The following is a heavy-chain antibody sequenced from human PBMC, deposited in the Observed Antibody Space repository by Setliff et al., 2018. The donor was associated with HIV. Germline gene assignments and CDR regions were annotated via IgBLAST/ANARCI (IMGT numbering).Heavy chain of an antibody. CDR2: INAGNGNT. V-gene: IGHV1-3*01. Sequence: RASVKVSCKASGYTFTSYAIHWVRQAPGQRLEWMGWINAGNGNTKYSQKFQGRVTITRDTSASTAYMELSSLRSEDTAVYYCARDGGDTAMVSYYYYYYMDVWGKGTTVTVSS. D-gene: IGHD5-18*01. J-gene: IGHJ6*03. CDR3: ARDGGDTAMVSYYYYYYMDV. CDR1: GYTFTSYA.